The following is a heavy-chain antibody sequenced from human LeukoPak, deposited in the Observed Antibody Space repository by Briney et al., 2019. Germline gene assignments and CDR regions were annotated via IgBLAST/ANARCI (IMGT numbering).Heavy chain of an antibody. Sequence: GASVKVFCKASGGTFISYAISWVRQAPGQGLEWMGGIIPIFGTANYAQKFQGRVTITADESTSTAYMELSSLRSEDTAVYYCAREVLIYGMDVWGQGTTVTVSS. CDR2: IIPIFGTA. V-gene: IGHV1-69*13. CDR3: AREVLIYGMDV. J-gene: IGHJ6*02. CDR1: GGTFISYA. D-gene: IGHD2-8*01.